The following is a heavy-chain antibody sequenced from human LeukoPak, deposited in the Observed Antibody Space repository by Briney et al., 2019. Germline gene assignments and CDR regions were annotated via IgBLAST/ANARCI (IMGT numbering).Heavy chain of an antibody. J-gene: IGHJ5*02. CDR1: GYTFTSYY. V-gene: IGHV1-46*01. Sequence: GASVKVSCKASGYTFTSYYMHWVRQAPGQGLEWMGIINPSGGSTSYAQKFQGRVTMTRDTSTSTVYMELSSLRSEDTAVYYCARVEMVAKGGVSNWFDPWGQGTLVTVSS. CDR2: INPSGGST. D-gene: IGHD5-12*01. CDR3: ARVEMVAKGGVSNWFDP.